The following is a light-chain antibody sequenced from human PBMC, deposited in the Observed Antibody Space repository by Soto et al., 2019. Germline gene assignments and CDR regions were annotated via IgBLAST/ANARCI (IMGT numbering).Light chain of an antibody. V-gene: IGKV1-5*01. CDR3: QQYNSYSPWT. Sequence: DIQMTQSPSSLSASVEDRVIITCRASQSNSNHLNWYQQKPGKVSKLLIFDASTLQTGVPSRFGGGGSGIEFTLTISGLQPDDFATYYCQQYNSYSPWTFGPGTKVDIK. J-gene: IGKJ1*01. CDR1: QSNSNH. CDR2: DAS.